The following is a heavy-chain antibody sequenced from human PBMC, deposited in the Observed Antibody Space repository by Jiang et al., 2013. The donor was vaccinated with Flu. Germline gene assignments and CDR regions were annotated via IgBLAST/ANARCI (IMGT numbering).Heavy chain of an antibody. CDR2: IYHSGST. V-gene: IGHV4-4*02. J-gene: IGHJ6*04. CDR1: GGSISSSNW. Sequence: GLVKPSGTLSLTCAVSGGSISSSNWWSWVRQPPGKGLEWIGEIYHSGSTYYNPSLKSRVTISVDTSKNQFSLKLSSVTAADTAVYYCASNGRRYNYYYGMDVWGKGTTVTVSS. CDR3: ASNGRRYNYYYGMDV.